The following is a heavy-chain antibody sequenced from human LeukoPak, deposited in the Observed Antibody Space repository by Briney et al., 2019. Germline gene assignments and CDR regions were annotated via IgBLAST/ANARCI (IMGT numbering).Heavy chain of an antibody. D-gene: IGHD6-13*01. J-gene: IGHJ4*02. CDR2: INPNSGGT. CDR3: ARLRFGSSWYDY. Sequence: ASVKVSCKASGYPFTTYAISWVRQAPGQGLEWMGRINPNSGGTNYAQKFQGRVTMTRDTSISTAYMELSRLRSDDTAVYYCARLRFGSSWYDYWGQGTLVTVSS. V-gene: IGHV1-2*06. CDR1: GYPFTTYA.